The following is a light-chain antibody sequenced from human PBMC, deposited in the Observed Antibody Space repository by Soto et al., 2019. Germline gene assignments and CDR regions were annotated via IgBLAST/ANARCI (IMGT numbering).Light chain of an antibody. CDR2: DAS. J-gene: IGKJ1*01. CDR3: QQYGTYSTWT. V-gene: IGKV1-5*01. CDR1: QSIGTW. Sequence: DIQMTQSPATLSGSVGDRVTITCRASQSIGTWLAWYQQKPGKAPRLLIYDASTWDSGVPSRFSGSGSGTEFTLIISSLQPDDFAIYYCQQYGTYSTWTFGQGTKVDIK.